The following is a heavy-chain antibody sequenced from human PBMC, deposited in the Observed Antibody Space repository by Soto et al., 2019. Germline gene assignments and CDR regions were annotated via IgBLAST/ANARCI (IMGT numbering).Heavy chain of an antibody. CDR3: ARVYDSLDY. D-gene: IGHD3-22*01. CDR1: GGSISSYY. Sequence: PSETLSLTCTVSGGSISSYYWSWIRQPPGKGLEWIGYIYYSGSTNYNPSLKSRVTISVDTSKNQFSLKLSSVTAADTAVYYCARVYDSLDYWGQGTLVTVSS. J-gene: IGHJ4*02. CDR2: IYYSGST. V-gene: IGHV4-59*01.